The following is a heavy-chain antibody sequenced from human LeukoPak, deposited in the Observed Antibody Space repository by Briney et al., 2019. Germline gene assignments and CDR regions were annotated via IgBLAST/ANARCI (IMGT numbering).Heavy chain of an antibody. CDR1: GYTFTSYD. D-gene: IGHD1-26*01. J-gene: IGHJ6*03. CDR2: MNPNSGNT. Sequence: GASVKVSCTASGYTFTSYDINWVRQATGQGLEWMGWMNPNSGNTGYAQKFQGRATMTRNTSISTAYMELSSLRSEDTAVYYCARARGSYSRHYYMDVWGKGTTVTISS. V-gene: IGHV1-8*01. CDR3: ARARGSYSRHYYMDV.